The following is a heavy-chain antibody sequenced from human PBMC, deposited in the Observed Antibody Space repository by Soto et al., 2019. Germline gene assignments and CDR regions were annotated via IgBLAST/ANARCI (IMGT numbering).Heavy chain of an antibody. CDR1: GFTFDDYA. V-gene: IGHV3-9*01. CDR3: ATQVRGGTDY. CDR2: ISWNSGSI. J-gene: IGHJ4*02. D-gene: IGHD3-10*01. Sequence: EVQLVESGGGLVQPGRSLRLSCAASGFTFDDYAMHWVRQAPGKGLEWVSGISWNSGSIAYADSVKGRFTISRDNAKNSLYLQMNSLRAEDTALYYCATQVRGGTDYWGQGTLVTVSS.